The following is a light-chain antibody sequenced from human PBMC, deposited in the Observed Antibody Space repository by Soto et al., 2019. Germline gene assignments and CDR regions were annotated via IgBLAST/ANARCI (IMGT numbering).Light chain of an antibody. CDR2: GAS. Sequence: EIVLTQSPATLSLSPGERATLSCRASQSVSSYLAWYQQKPGQAPRLLIYGASTRATGIPARFSGSGSGTEFTLTISSLQSEDFAVYFCQQYNNWSPVTFGPGTKVDIK. J-gene: IGKJ3*01. CDR3: QQYNNWSPVT. V-gene: IGKV3-15*01. CDR1: QSVSSY.